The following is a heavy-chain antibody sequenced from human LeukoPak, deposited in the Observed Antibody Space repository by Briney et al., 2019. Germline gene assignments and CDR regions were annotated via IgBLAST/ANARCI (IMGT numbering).Heavy chain of an antibody. CDR1: GFTFSSYE. CDR3: AKNYGSGKYYFDY. Sequence: GGSLRLSCAASGFTFSSYEMNWVRQAPGKGLEWVANIIQDGSEKYYVDSVKGRFTISRDNAKNSLYLQMNSLRAEDTAVYYCAKNYGSGKYYFDYLGQGTLVTVSS. J-gene: IGHJ4*02. V-gene: IGHV3-7*02. CDR2: IIQDGSEK. D-gene: IGHD3-10*01.